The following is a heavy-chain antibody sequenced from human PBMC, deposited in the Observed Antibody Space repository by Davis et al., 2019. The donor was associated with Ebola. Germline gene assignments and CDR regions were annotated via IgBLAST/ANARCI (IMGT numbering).Heavy chain of an antibody. D-gene: IGHD3-10*01. CDR3: AKDLYGSVIDMWDAFDI. CDR2: ISWDGGST. V-gene: IGHV3-43*01. Sequence: GGSLRLSCAASGFTFDDYTMHWVRQAPGKGLEWVSLISWDGGSTYYADSVKGRFTISRDNSKNSLYLQMNSLRTEDTALYYCAKDLYGSVIDMWDAFDIWGQGTMVTVSS. CDR1: GFTFDDYT. J-gene: IGHJ3*02.